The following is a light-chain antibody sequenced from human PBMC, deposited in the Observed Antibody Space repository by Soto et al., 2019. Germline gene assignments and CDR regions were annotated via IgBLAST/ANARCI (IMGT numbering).Light chain of an antibody. V-gene: IGLV2-11*01. Sequence: QSALTQPRSVYGSPGQSFTISCTGTSSDVGGYNYVSWYQHHPGKAPKLMIYDVDKRHSGVPGRFSGSKSGNTASLTISGLQAEDEADYYCCSYAGSYPFVFGNGTKLTVL. CDR3: CSYAGSYPFV. CDR1: SSDVGGYNY. CDR2: DVD. J-gene: IGLJ1*01.